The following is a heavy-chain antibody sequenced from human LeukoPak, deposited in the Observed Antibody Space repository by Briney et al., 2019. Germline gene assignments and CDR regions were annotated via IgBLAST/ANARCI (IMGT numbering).Heavy chain of an antibody. J-gene: IGHJ4*02. CDR1: GFTFSSYS. CDR3: ASRFDY. V-gene: IGHV3-48*02. Sequence: GGSLRLSCAASGFTFSSYSMNWVRQAPGKGLEWVSYISTTGSTIYYADPVKGRFTISRDNAKSSLFLQMNSLRDEDTAVYYCASRFDYWGQGTLVTVSS. CDR2: ISTTGSTI.